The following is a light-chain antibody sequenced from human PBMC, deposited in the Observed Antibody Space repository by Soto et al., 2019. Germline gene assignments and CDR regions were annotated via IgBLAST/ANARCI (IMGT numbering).Light chain of an antibody. CDR1: QSVRSY. CDR2: DAS. CDR3: QQRSNWRT. Sequence: EIVLTQSPATLSLSPGERATLSCRASQSVRSYLAWYQQKPGQAPRLLIYDASNRATGIPARFSGSGSGTDFTLTISSLEPEDFAVHYCQQRSNWRTFGQGTKVEIK. J-gene: IGKJ1*01. V-gene: IGKV3-11*01.